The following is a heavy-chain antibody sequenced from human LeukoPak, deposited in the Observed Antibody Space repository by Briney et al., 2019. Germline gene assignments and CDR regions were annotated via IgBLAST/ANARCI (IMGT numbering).Heavy chain of an antibody. V-gene: IGHV1-2*02. CDR1: GYIFTDYY. D-gene: IGHD6-13*01. CDR3: ARDRGLDIAAAGKFRHYYYYMDV. CDR2: INPNSGGT. J-gene: IGHJ6*03. Sequence: ASVKVSCKASGYIFTDYYMHWVRQAPGQGLEWMGWINPNSGGTNYSQRFQGRVTMTRDTSISTAYMELSSLRSDDTAVYYCARDRGLDIAAAGKFRHYYYYMDVWGKGTTVTVSS.